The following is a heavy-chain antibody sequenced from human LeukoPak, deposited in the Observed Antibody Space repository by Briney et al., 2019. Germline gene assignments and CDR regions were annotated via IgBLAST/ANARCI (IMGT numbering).Heavy chain of an antibody. Sequence: GGSLRLSCVASGFTFNHYAIWVRQAPGKGLEWVSAIDKSGANTYYAGSVKGRFTISRDNSRNTLYLQMNSLRAEDTALYYCAKDLHYYGVDVWGQGTMVTVSS. CDR3: AKDLHYYGVDV. CDR1: GFTFNHYA. J-gene: IGHJ6*02. CDR2: IDKSGANT. V-gene: IGHV3-23*01.